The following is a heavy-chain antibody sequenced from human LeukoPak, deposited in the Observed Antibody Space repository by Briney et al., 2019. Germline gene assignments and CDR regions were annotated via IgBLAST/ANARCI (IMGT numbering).Heavy chain of an antibody. CDR2: INHSGST. J-gene: IGHJ6*02. CDR1: GGSFSGYY. D-gene: IGHD3-10*01. Sequence: SQTLSLTCAVYGGSFSGYYWSWIRQPPGKGLEWIGEINHSGSTNYNPSLKSRVTISVDTSKNQFSLKLSSVTAADTAVYYCARDITMVRGVIGHGMDVWGQGTTVTVSS. CDR3: ARDITMVRGVIGHGMDV. V-gene: IGHV4-34*01.